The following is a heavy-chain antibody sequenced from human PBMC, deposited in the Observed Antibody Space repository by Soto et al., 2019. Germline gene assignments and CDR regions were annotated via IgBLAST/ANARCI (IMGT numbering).Heavy chain of an antibody. CDR3: ARTKCSGGSCYSWSLDY. J-gene: IGHJ4*02. D-gene: IGHD2-15*01. V-gene: IGHV4-31*03. CDR1: GCSITTGGYY. CDR2: RYYSEST. Sequence: PSETLSLTCPVSGCSITTGGYYWSWIRQLPGKGLEWIGHRYYSESTYYNPSLKSRVSISLDTSKNQFSPKLSFVTAADTAMYYCARTKCSGGSCYSWSLDYWGQGTPVTVSS.